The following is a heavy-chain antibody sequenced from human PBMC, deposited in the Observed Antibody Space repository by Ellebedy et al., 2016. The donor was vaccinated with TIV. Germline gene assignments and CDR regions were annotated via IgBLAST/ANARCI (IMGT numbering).Heavy chain of an antibody. Sequence: GESLKISCAASGFTFSNAWMNWVRQAPGKGLEWVGRIKSKTDGGTTDYAAPVKGRFTISRDDSKNTLYLQMNSLKTEDTAVYYCTTDLDYGQGADPFDYWGQGTLVTVSS. D-gene: IGHD4-17*01. CDR3: TTDLDYGQGADPFDY. CDR1: GFTFSNAW. CDR2: IKSKTDGGTT. J-gene: IGHJ4*02. V-gene: IGHV3-15*07.